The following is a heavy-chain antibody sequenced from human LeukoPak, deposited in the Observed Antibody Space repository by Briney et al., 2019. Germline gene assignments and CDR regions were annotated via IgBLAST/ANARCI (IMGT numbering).Heavy chain of an antibody. V-gene: IGHV1-46*03. Sequence: ASVKVSCKASGYTFTGYYMHWVRQAPGQGLEWMGIINPSGGSTSYAQKFQGRVTMTRDTSTGTVYMELSSLRSEDTAVYYCARGGKAYYYDSSGYGAFDIWGQGTMVTVSS. D-gene: IGHD3-22*01. CDR1: GYTFTGYY. CDR3: ARGGKAYYYDSSGYGAFDI. CDR2: INPSGGST. J-gene: IGHJ3*02.